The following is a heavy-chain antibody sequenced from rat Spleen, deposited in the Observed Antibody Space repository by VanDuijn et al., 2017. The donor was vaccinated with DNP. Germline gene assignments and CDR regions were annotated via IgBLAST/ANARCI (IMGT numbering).Heavy chain of an antibody. D-gene: IGHD1-11*01. V-gene: IGHV5S10*01. J-gene: IGHJ2*01. CDR2: ITSGGSNT. Sequence: EVQLVESGGGLVQPGRSLKLSCVASGFIFSDHNMAWVRQAPTKGLEWVATITSGGSNTYYPDSVKGRFTISRDNAQNTLYLQMNKLGSEDTATYYCAKGPNYGGYSDYFDYWGQGVMVTVSS. CDR1: GFIFSDHN. CDR3: AKGPNYGGYSDYFDY.